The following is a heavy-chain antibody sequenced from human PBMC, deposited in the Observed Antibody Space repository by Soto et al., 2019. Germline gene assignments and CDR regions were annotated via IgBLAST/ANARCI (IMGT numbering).Heavy chain of an antibody. V-gene: IGHV1-69*12. J-gene: IGHJ4*02. CDR1: GGTFSSYA. CDR3: ARRGDCSGGSCYPKWYYFDY. D-gene: IGHD2-15*01. Sequence: QVQLVQSGAEVKKPGSSVKVSCKASGGTFSSYAISWVRQAPGQGLEWMGGIIPIFGTANYAQKFQGRVTITADESTSTAYMELSSLRSEGTAVYYCARRGDCSGGSCYPKWYYFDYWGQGTLVTVSS. CDR2: IIPIFGTA.